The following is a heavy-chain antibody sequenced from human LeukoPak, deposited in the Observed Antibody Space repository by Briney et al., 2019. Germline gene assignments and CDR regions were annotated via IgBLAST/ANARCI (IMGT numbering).Heavy chain of an antibody. CDR2: IYTSGST. D-gene: IGHD3-22*01. CDR1: GGSISSGSYY. J-gene: IGHJ4*02. CDR3: ARARSSILAGSSGKSPFDY. Sequence: PSETLSLTCTVSGGSISSGSYYWSWIRQPAGKGLEWIGRIYTSGSTNYNPSLKSRVTISVDTSKNQFSLKLSSVTAADTAVYYCARARSSILAGSSGKSPFDYWGQGTLVTVSS. V-gene: IGHV4-61*02.